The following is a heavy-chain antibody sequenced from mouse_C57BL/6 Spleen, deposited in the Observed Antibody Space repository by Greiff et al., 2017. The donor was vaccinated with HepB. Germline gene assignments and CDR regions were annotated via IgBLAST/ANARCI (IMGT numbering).Heavy chain of an antibody. CDR1: GYTFTSYW. V-gene: IGHV1-50*01. D-gene: IGHD3-2*02. J-gene: IGHJ4*01. Sequence: QVQLQQSGAELVKPGASVKLSCKASGYTFTSYWMQWVKQRPGQGLEWIGEIDPSDSYTNYNQKFKGKATLTVDTSSSTAYMQLSSLTSEDSAVYYCARGDSSGYEDYWGQGTSVTVSS. CDR3: ARGDSSGYEDY. CDR2: IDPSDSYT.